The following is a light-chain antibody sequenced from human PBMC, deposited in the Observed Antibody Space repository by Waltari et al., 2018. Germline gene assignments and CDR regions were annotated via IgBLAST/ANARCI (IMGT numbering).Light chain of an antibody. CDR2: SNN. CDR1: SCNIGSNT. J-gene: IGLJ3*02. CDR3: VAWDDSLIGWV. V-gene: IGLV1-44*01. Sequence: QSVLTQPASASGTHGERVSVTCSGSSCNIGSNTVNWYQQVPGTAPKLLIYSNNQRHSGVPDRFSGSKSGTSASLAISGLQSEDEADYYCVAWDDSLIGWVFGGGTKLTVL.